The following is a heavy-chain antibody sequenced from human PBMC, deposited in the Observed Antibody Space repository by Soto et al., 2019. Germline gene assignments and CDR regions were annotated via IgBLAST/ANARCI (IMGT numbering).Heavy chain of an antibody. CDR2: INPSGGST. D-gene: IGHD3-22*01. J-gene: IGHJ4*02. CDR3: ARDPGLPPVPGAYYDSSGYYYDY. V-gene: IGHV1-46*01. CDR1: GYTFTSYY. Sequence: QVQLVQSGAEVKKPGASVNVSCKASGYTFTSYYMHWVRQAPGQGLEWMGIINPSGGSTSYAQKFQGRVTMTRDTSTSTVYMELSSLRSEDTAVYYCARDPGLPPVPGAYYDSSGYYYDYWGQGTLVTVSS.